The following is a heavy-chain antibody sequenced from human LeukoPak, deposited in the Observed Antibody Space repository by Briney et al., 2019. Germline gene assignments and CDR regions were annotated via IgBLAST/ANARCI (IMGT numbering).Heavy chain of an antibody. CDR3: AKIPDVSDY. CDR2: IGASGDSI. CDR1: GFTFSSYA. V-gene: IGHV3-23*01. Sequence: GGSLRLSCAVPGFTFSSYAMIWVRQAPGRGLVWVSSIGASGDSIYYTDSVKGRFTISRDNSKNTLYLQMSSLRVEDTAVYYCAKIPDVSDYWGQGTLVTVSS. J-gene: IGHJ4*02.